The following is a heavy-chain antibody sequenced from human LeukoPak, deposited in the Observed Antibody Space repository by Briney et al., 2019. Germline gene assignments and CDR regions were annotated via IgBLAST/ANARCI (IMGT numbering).Heavy chain of an antibody. Sequence: SETLSLTCTVSGGSVSSYYWSCIRQPPGKGLEWIGYIYYSGSTNYNPSLKSRVTISVDTSKNQFSLKLSSVTAADTAVYYCARGDTAMVRWGQRTLVTVSS. CDR1: GGSVSSYY. J-gene: IGHJ4*02. CDR3: ARGDTAMVR. CDR2: IYYSGST. V-gene: IGHV4-59*02. D-gene: IGHD5-18*01.